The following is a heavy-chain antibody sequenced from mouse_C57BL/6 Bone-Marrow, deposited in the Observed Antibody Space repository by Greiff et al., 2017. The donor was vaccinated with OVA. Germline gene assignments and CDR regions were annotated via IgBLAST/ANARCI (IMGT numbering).Heavy chain of an antibody. V-gene: IGHV1-47*01. CDR2: FHPYNDDT. J-gene: IGHJ3*01. CDR1: GYTFTTYP. D-gene: IGHD1-1*01. Sequence: VQRVESGAELVKPGASVKMSCKASGYTFTTYPIEWMKQNHGKSLEWIGNFHPYNDDTKYNEKFKGKATLTVEKSSSTVYLELSRLTSDDSAVYYCARGDYYYGSSSFAYWGQGTLVTVSA. CDR3: ARGDYYYGSSSFAY.